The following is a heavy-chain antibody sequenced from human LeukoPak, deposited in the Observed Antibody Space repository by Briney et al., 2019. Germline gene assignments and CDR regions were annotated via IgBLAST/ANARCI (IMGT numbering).Heavy chain of an antibody. V-gene: IGHV3-48*03. CDR1: GFTFSNYE. CDR3: ARSITDYCDYDSPFFDY. J-gene: IGHJ4*02. D-gene: IGHD4-17*01. Sequence: PGGSLRLSCAASGFTFSNYEMNWVRQAPGKGLEWVSYISSSGTLMFYSDSVKGRFTISRDNASVSLQMNSLRAEDTALYYCARSITDYCDYDSPFFDYWGQGTLVTVSS. CDR2: ISSSGTLM.